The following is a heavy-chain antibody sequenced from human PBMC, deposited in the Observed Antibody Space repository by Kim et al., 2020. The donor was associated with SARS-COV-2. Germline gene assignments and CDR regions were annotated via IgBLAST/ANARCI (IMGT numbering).Heavy chain of an antibody. Sequence: SETLSLICSVSGDSINNKFWNWIRQPAGERLEWIGRIFTNGDTNYNPSFKSRLTMSLDPSKNQVSMQLWSVTAADTAVYYCARTPVGLYGVDVWGQGTT. CDR3: ARTPVGLYGVDV. CDR2: IFTNGDT. V-gene: IGHV4-4*07. CDR1: GDSINNKF. D-gene: IGHD1-26*01. J-gene: IGHJ6*02.